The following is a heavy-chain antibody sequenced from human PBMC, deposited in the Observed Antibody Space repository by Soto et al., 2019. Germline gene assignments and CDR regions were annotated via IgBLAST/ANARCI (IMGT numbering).Heavy chain of an antibody. D-gene: IGHD1-26*01. CDR1: GDSVSSNSAA. CDR3: ARVQVGATVDYYYGMDV. J-gene: IGHJ6*02. V-gene: IGHV6-1*01. Sequence: KQSQTLSLTCAISGDSVSSNSAAWNWIRQSPSRGLEWLGRTYYRSKWYNEYAVSVKSRITINPDTSKNQFSLQLNSVTPEDTAVYYCARVQVGATVDYYYGMDVWGQGTTVTVSS. CDR2: TYYRSKWYN.